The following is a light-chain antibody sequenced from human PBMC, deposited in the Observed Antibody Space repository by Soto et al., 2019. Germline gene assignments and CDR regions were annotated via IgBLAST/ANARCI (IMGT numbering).Light chain of an antibody. CDR1: QSISNW. Sequence: DIQMTQSPSTLSASVGDRVTITCRASQSISNWLAWYQLKPGKAPKLLIYDASSLERGVPSRFSGRGSGTDFTLTISGLQSDDFGTFYCQQYDSYSFTFGPGTKVDV. J-gene: IGKJ3*01. V-gene: IGKV1-5*01. CDR3: QQYDSYSFT. CDR2: DAS.